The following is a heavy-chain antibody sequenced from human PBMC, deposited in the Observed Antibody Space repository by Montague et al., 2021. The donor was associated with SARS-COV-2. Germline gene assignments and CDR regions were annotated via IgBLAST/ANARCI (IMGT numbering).Heavy chain of an antibody. CDR2: TYYRSKWDS. CDR3: ASSGITLTGLDAFDI. Sequence: CAISGDSVSSKSVAWNWIRQSPSRGLEWLGRTYYRSKWDSDYAESVKRRLVITPDTSKNQVSLQLNSVIPEDMAVYFCASSGITLTGLDAFDIWGQGTMVTVSS. CDR1: GDSVSSKSVA. J-gene: IGHJ3*02. D-gene: IGHD3-9*01. V-gene: IGHV6-1*01.